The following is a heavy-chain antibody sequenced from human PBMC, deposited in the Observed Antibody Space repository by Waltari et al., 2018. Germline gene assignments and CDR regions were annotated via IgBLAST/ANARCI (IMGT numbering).Heavy chain of an antibody. CDR3: ATRSPDDGGYFDY. J-gene: IGHJ4*02. CDR1: GFTFSSYG. V-gene: IGHV3-30*02. D-gene: IGHD1-1*01. Sequence: QVQLVESGGGVVQPGGSLRLSCAASGFTFSSYGMHWVRQAPGKGLEWVAFIRYEGSNKYYADSVKGLFTISRDNSKNTLYLQMNSLRAEDTAVYYCATRSPDDGGYFDYWGQGTLVTVSS. CDR2: IRYEGSNK.